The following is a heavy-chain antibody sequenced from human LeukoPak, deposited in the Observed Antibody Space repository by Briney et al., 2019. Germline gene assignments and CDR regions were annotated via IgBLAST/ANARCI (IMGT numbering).Heavy chain of an antibody. Sequence: SETLSLTCAVYGGSFSGYCWSWIRQPPGKGLEWIGEIDHSGSTNYNPSLKSRVTISVDTSKNQFSLKLSSVTAADTAVYYCAREGRRWLVGSWGQGTLVTVSS. D-gene: IGHD6-19*01. CDR1: GGSFSGYC. CDR3: AREGRRWLVGS. CDR2: IDHSGST. V-gene: IGHV4-34*01. J-gene: IGHJ1*01.